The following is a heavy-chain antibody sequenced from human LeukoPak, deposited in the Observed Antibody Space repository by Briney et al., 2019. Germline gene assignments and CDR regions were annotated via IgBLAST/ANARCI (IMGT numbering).Heavy chain of an antibody. Sequence: GGSLRLSCAASGFTFDDYAMHWVRQAPGKGLEWVSGISWNSGSVGYADSVKGRFTISRDNAKNSLYLQMNSLRAEDTVLYYCAKGYCSSTSCYYYYYMDVWGRGTTVTVSS. CDR3: AKGYCSSTSCYYYYYMDV. CDR1: GFTFDDYA. D-gene: IGHD2-2*01. J-gene: IGHJ6*03. CDR2: ISWNSGSV. V-gene: IGHV3-9*01.